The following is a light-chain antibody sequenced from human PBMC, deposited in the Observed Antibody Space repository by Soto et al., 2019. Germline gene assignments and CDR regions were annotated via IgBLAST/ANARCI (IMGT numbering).Light chain of an antibody. J-gene: IGKJ4*01. CDR2: WAS. V-gene: IGKV4-1*01. CDR3: QQYYTLPLT. Sequence: DIVMTQSPDSLDVSLGERATITCESSQSVLFTSNNKNYLAWYQQKPGQPPKLLLSWASARESGVPERFSGSGSGTLFTLSISSLQAEDVAVYYCQQYYTLPLTFGGGTKVDIK. CDR1: QSVLFTSNNKNY.